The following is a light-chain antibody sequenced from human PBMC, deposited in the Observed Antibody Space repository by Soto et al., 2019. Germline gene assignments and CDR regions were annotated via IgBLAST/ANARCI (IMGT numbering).Light chain of an antibody. CDR2: DAS. V-gene: IGKV3-11*01. Sequence: EMVLTQSPGSLSLSPGERATLSCRASQSVSYLAWYQQRPGQAPRLLIYDASNRATGIPARFSGSGSGTDFTLTISSLEPEDSAIYYCQQRRNWLFGPGTKVDIK. CDR3: QQRRNWL. J-gene: IGKJ3*01. CDR1: QSVSY.